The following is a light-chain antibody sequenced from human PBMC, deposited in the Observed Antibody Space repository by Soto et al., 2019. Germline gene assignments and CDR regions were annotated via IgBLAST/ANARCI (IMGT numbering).Light chain of an antibody. CDR3: QQRHMWPIT. CDR1: QSFRGL. V-gene: IGKV3-11*01. Sequence: EVVLTEAPVTLSLSPGERATLSCRASQSFRGLLAWYQQKTGQAPRLLIYDAYNRATGIPPRFSGSGYGTDFNLTISSLETEDSAVYYCQQRHMWPITFGQGTRLEIK. J-gene: IGKJ5*01. CDR2: DAY.